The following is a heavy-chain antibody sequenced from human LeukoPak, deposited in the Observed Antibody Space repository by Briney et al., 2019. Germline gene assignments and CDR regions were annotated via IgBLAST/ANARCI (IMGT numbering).Heavy chain of an antibody. CDR1: GLTFSSYE. J-gene: IGHJ5*02. D-gene: IGHD1-26*01. V-gene: IGHV3-48*03. CDR3: ARDESGWELLFDP. CDR2: ISSSGSTI. Sequence: PGGSLRLSCAASGLTFSSYEMNWVRQAPGKGLEWVSYISSSGSTIYYADSVKGRFTISRDNAKNSLYLQMNSLRAEDTAVYYCARDESGWELLFDPWGQGTLVTVSS.